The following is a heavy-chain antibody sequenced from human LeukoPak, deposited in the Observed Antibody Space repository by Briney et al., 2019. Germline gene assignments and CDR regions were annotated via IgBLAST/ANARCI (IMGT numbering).Heavy chain of an antibody. CDR1: GYSLTSHW. V-gene: IGHV5-51*01. Sequence: RGESLRISCKGSGYDSGYSLTSHWIAWVRQMPGKGLEWMGIIYPRDSKTIYSPSFQGQVTISVDTSINTAYLQWISLKASDTAMYYCARHPIASGGAYNWFAPWGQGALVTVSS. CDR3: ARHPIASGGAYNWFAP. CDR2: IYPRDSKT. D-gene: IGHD6-13*01. J-gene: IGHJ5*02.